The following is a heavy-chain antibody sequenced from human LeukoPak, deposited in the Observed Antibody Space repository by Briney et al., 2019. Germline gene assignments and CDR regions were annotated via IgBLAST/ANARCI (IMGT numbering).Heavy chain of an antibody. J-gene: IGHJ5*02. CDR2: ISNGKT. Sequence: GGSLRLSCAASGFPFSSHAMSWVRQPPGKGLEWVAAISNGKTYYADSVRGRFAIARDDSTNTVYLHMNSLRDEDTALYHCVREAGYCAPVCVKTNWFDPWGQGTLVTVSS. CDR1: GFPFSSHA. D-gene: IGHD2-15*01. V-gene: IGHV3-23*01. CDR3: VREAGYCAPVCVKTNWFDP.